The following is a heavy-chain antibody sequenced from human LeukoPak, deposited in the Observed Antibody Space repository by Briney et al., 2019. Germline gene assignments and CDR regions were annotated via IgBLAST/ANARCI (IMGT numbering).Heavy chain of an antibody. Sequence: PGGSLRLSCVVSGISLSNYAMTWVRQAPGKELEWVSYISERGGSTTYADSVKGRFTISRDTSLNTLYLQMNNLRAEGTAVYFCAKRGVVIRGILVIGYHQEAYHYDFWGQGVLVTVSS. CDR3: AKRGVVIRGILVIGYHQEAYHYDF. V-gene: IGHV3-23*01. J-gene: IGHJ4*02. D-gene: IGHD3-10*01. CDR1: GISLSNYA. CDR2: ISERGGST.